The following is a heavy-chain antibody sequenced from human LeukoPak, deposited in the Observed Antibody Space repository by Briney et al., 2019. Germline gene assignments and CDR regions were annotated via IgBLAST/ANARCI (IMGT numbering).Heavy chain of an antibody. CDR2: ISSSSSYI. D-gene: IGHD3-10*01. Sequence: EGSLRLSCAASGFTFSSYSMNWVRQAPGKGLEWVSSISSSSSYIYYADSVKGRFTISRDNAKNSLYLQMNSLRAEDTAVYYCARDRVSYYYGSGSYYSGVFDYWGQGTLVTVSS. J-gene: IGHJ4*02. CDR3: ARDRVSYYYGSGSYYSGVFDY. V-gene: IGHV3-21*01. CDR1: GFTFSSYS.